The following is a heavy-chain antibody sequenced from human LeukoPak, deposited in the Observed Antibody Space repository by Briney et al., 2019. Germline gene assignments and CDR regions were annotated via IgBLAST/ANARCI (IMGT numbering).Heavy chain of an antibody. J-gene: IGHJ3*02. CDR2: ISAYNGNT. V-gene: IGHV1-18*01. D-gene: IGHD5-24*01. CDR3: ARDGRWLQFRDFDI. CDR1: GYTFTSYG. Sequence: GASVKVSCKASGYTFTSYGISWVRQAPGQGRECRGWISAYNGNTNYAQKLQGRVTMTTDTSTSTDYMELRSLSSDDTAVYYCARDGRWLQFRDFDIWGQGTMVTVSS.